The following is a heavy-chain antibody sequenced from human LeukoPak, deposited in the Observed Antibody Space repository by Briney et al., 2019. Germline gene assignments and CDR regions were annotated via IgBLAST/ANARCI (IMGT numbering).Heavy chain of an antibody. Sequence: GRSLRLSCSASGFTFTRHVMHWVRQAPGKGLEWVAVIWYDGSDKYYTDSVKGRFTISRDNSRNTLYLQMNSLRVEDTAIYYCARDITSHYFDYCGQGALVTVSS. CDR1: GFTFTRHV. D-gene: IGHD1-14*01. CDR3: ARDITSHYFDY. CDR2: IWYDGSDK. V-gene: IGHV3-33*01. J-gene: IGHJ4*02.